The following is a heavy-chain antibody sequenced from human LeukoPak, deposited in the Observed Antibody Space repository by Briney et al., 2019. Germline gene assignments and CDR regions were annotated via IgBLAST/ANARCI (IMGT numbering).Heavy chain of an antibody. D-gene: IGHD6-19*01. CDR1: GFTFSSYS. V-gene: IGHV3-21*01. CDR3: ARAGRYSSGWSYYFDY. J-gene: IGHJ4*02. CDR2: ISSSSSYI. Sequence: GGSLRLSCAASGFTFSSYSMNWVRQAPGKGLEWVSSISSSSSYIYYADSVKGRFTISRDNAKNTLDLQMNSLRDEDTAVYYCARAGRYSSGWSYYFDYWGQGALVTVSS.